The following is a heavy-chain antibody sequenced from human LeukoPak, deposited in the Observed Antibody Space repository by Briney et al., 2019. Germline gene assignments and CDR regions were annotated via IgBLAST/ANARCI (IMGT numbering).Heavy chain of an antibody. CDR2: ISSSGNFI. CDR3: ARVRFGSGSSVYFDL. Sequence: GGSLRLSCAASGFTFSSHNMNWVRQAPGKGLEWVSSISSSGNFIYYADSVKGRFTISRDNAKNSLYLQMNSLRPEDTAVYYCARVRFGSGSSVYFDLWGQGTLVTVSS. J-gene: IGHJ4*02. V-gene: IGHV3-21*01. D-gene: IGHD3-10*01. CDR1: GFTFSSHN.